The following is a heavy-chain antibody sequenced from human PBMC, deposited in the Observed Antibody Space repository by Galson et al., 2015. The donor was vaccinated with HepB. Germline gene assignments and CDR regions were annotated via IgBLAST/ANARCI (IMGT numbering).Heavy chain of an antibody. D-gene: IGHD3-22*01. CDR2: INPNSGNT. CDR1: GYTFTGYY. CDR3: ARGLYYYDSSGYRD. Sequence: SVKVSCKASGYTFTGYYMHWVRQAPGQGLEWMGRINPNSGNTGYAQKFQGRVTMTRDTSIGTAYMELSSLRSEDTAVYYCARGLYYYDSSGYRDWGQGTLVTVS. J-gene: IGHJ4*02. V-gene: IGHV1-8*02.